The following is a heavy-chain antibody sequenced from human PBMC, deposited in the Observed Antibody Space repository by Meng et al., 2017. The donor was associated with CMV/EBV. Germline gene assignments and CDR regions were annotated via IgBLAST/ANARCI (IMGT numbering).Heavy chain of an antibody. CDR2: INHSGST. V-gene: IGHV4-34*01. CDR3: ARGVGGWFDP. D-gene: IGHD1-26*01. CDR1: GGSFSGYY. Sequence: VQLKQWGGCLLKPSETLSLTCAVYGGSFSGYYWSWIRQPPGKGLEWIGEINHSGSTNYNPSLKSRVTISVDTSKNQFSLKLSSVTAADTAVYYCARGVGGWFDPWGQGTLVTVSS. J-gene: IGHJ5*02.